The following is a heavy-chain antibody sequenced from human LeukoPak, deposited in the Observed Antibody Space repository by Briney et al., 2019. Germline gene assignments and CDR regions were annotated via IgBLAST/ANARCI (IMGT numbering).Heavy chain of an antibody. CDR3: AKYYYDSSGRGNDAFDV. CDR2: ISGSGMFT. J-gene: IGHJ3*01. D-gene: IGHD3-22*01. Sequence: GSLRLSCATSGFSFGSYAMSWVRQAPGKGLEWVSSISGSGMFTYYADSVKGRFTISRDNSKNTLYLQMSSLRAEDTATFYCAKYYYDSSGRGNDAFDVWGQGTMVTVSS. CDR1: GFSFGSYA. V-gene: IGHV3-23*01.